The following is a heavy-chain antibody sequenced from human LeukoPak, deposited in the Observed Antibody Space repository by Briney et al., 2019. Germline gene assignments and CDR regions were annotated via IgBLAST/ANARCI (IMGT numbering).Heavy chain of an antibody. CDR1: GFTFRSYV. CDR2: HSGSGEST. V-gene: IGHV3-23*01. Sequence: VQPGGSLRLSCVASGFTFRSYVLSWVRQAPGKGLEWVSAHSGSGESTYYADAVKGRFTISRDNAKNSLYLEMNSLRAEDTAVYYCAVDTSERISMIVGREPLDYWGQGTLVTASS. J-gene: IGHJ4*02. D-gene: IGHD3-22*01. CDR3: AVDTSERISMIVGREPLDY.